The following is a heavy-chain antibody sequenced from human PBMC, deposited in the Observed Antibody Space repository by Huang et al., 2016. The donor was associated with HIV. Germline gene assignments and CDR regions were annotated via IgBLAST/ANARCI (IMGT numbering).Heavy chain of an antibody. CDR2: IKSDGSST. J-gene: IGHJ4*02. CDR1: GFTFSSYW. V-gene: IGHV3-74*01. Sequence: EVQLVESGGGLVQPGGSLRLSCAASGFTFSSYWMHWVRQVPGKGLVCVSHIKSDGSSTSYADAVKGRFTISRDNAKNTLYLQMNSLRAEDTAVYYCARGSRQGKYYYGSGTAYWGQGTLVTVSS. D-gene: IGHD3-10*01. CDR3: ARGSRQGKYYYGSGTAY.